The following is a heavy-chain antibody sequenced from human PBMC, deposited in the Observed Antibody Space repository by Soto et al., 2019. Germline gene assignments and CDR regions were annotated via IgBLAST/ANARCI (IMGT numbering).Heavy chain of an antibody. J-gene: IGHJ3*02. D-gene: IGHD1-26*01. Sequence: TSETLSLTCAVSGYSISSGYYLGWIRQPPGKGLEWIGSIYHSGSTYYNPSLKSRVTISVDTSKNQFSLKLSSVTAADTAVYYCARVDGSQKGVFDIWGQGTMVTVSS. V-gene: IGHV4-38-2*01. CDR3: ARVDGSQKGVFDI. CDR2: IYHSGST. CDR1: GYSISSGYY.